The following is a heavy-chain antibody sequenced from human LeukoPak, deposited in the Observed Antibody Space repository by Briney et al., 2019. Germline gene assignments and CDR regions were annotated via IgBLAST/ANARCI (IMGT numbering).Heavy chain of an antibody. V-gene: IGHV3-74*01. CDR3: AKDRLEYNWNSNYYFDY. D-gene: IGHD1-7*01. CDR1: GNYW. CDR2: INSDGSWT. J-gene: IGHJ4*02. Sequence: GGSLRLSCAASGNYWMHWVRQVPGKGLVWVSHINSDGSWTSYADSVKGRFTISKDNAKNTVYLQMNSLRAEDTAVYYCAKDRLEYNWNSNYYFDYWGQGTLVTVSS.